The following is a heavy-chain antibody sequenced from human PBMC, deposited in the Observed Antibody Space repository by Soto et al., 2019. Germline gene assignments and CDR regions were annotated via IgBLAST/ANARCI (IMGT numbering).Heavy chain of an antibody. J-gene: IGHJ4*02. D-gene: IGHD5-18*01. V-gene: IGHV3-23*01. CDR1: GFTFSNYA. CDR2: ISGSGAGT. Sequence: PGGSLRLSCAASGFTFSNYAMSWVRQAPGKGLEWVSAISGSGAGTYYADSVKGRFTISRDNSKNTLYLQTNSLRAEDTAVYYCARGGGYSYGVLVHYFDYWGQGTLVTVSS. CDR3: ARGGGYSYGVLVHYFDY.